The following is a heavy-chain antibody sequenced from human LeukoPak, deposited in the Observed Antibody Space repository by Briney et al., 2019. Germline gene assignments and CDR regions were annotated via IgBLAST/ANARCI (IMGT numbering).Heavy chain of an antibody. CDR1: GFTFSSYG. D-gene: IGHD3-10*01. Sequence: GGSLRLSCAASGFTFSSYGMHWVRQAPGKGLEWVAVISYDGSNKYYADSVKGRFTISRDNSKNTLYLQMNSLRAEDTAVYYCAKDDYYGSRSYVDYWGQGTLVTVSS. CDR3: AKDDYYGSRSYVDY. V-gene: IGHV3-30*18. CDR2: ISYDGSNK. J-gene: IGHJ4*02.